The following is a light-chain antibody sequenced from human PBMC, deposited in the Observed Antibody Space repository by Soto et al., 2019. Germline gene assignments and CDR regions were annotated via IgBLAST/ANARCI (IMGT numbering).Light chain of an antibody. V-gene: IGLV1-40*01. CDR1: SSNIGAGYA. CDR3: QSYDNSHDWDVV. CDR2: NDN. Sequence: QSVLTQPPSVSGAPGQRVTISCTGSSSNIGAGYAVHWYQHLPETAPKLLISNDNNRPSVVPDRLSGSRSGTSAPLAIAGLQAEDEADYYCQSYDNSHDWDVVFGGGTKLTV. J-gene: IGLJ2*01.